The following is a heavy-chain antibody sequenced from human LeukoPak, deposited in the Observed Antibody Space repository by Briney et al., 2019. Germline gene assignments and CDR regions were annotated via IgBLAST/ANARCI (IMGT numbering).Heavy chain of an antibody. CDR1: GGSISSGGYY. J-gene: IGHJ3*02. CDR2: IYYSGST. V-gene: IGHV4-31*03. D-gene: IGHD6-13*01. Sequence: PSETLSLTCTVSGGSISSGGYYWSWIRQHPGKGLEWIGYIYYSGSTYYNPSLKSRVTISVDTSKNQFSLKLSSVTAADMAVYYCARAGYEYAFDIWGQGTMVTVSS. CDR3: ARAGYEYAFDI.